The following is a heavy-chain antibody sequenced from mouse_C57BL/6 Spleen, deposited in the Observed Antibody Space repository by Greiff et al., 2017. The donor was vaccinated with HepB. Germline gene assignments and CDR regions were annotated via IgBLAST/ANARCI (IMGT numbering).Heavy chain of an antibody. V-gene: IGHV1-4*01. D-gene: IGHD1-1*01. Sequence: QVHVKQSGAELARPGASVKMSCKASGYTFTSYTMHWVKQRPGQGLEWIGYINPSSGYTKYNQKFKDKATLTADKSSSTAYMQLSSLTSEDSAVYYCARGFITTVVGGDYWGQGTSVTVSS. CDR2: INPSSGYT. J-gene: IGHJ4*01. CDR1: GYTFTSYT. CDR3: ARGFITTVVGGDY.